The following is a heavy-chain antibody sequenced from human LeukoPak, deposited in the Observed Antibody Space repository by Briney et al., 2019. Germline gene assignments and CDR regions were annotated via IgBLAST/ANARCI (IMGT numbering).Heavy chain of an antibody. D-gene: IGHD6-6*01. J-gene: IGHJ3*01. Sequence: GGPLRLSCAASGFTFSPYTMHWFRQPPGKGLEWVSYINTGSTTIYYADSVKGRFTISRDNAKNSLYLHMNSLRAEDTAVYYCARDSSVCEFDVWGQGTMVTVSS. V-gene: IGHV3-48*01. CDR1: GFTFSPYT. CDR2: INTGSTTI. CDR3: ARDSSVCEFDV.